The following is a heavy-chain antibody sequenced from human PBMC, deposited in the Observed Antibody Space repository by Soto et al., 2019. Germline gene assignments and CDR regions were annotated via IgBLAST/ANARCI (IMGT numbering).Heavy chain of an antibody. Sequence: QVQLQESGPGLVQPSETLSLTCNVSGGSVTNGIYYWSWIRQPPGGGLEWIGYIYYRGATKYTPSLESRVSISVDTPKNKFSLKLTSVTAADTAVYYCVRDSRRTGVKYFYGFDAWGQGTTVTVSS. J-gene: IGHJ6*02. V-gene: IGHV4-61*01. CDR1: GGSVTNGIYY. CDR3: VRDSRRTGVKYFYGFDA. D-gene: IGHD3-10*01. CDR2: IYYRGAT.